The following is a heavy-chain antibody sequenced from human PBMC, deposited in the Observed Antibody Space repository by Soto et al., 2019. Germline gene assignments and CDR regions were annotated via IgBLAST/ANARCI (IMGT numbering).Heavy chain of an antibody. D-gene: IGHD2-2*01. CDR2: INPSGGST. CDR1: GYTFTSYY. CDR3: ARGGVVVPAATSNRFDP. Sequence: EASVKVSCKASGYTFTSYYMHWVLQAPGQGLEWMGIINPSGGSTSYAQKFQGRVTMTRDTSTSTVYMELSSLRSEDTAVYYCARGGVVVPAATSNRFDPWGQGTLVTVSS. V-gene: IGHV1-46*03. J-gene: IGHJ5*02.